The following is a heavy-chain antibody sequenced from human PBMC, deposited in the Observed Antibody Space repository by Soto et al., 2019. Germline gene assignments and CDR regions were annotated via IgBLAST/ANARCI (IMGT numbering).Heavy chain of an antibody. D-gene: IGHD3-10*01. Sequence: SETLSLTCTVSGGSISSSSYYWSWFRQSPGKGLEWIAYIHSSGTSGTTNYNPSLRTRVTISVDTSKNQVYLKVTSVTAADTALYYCARHFPSGTYPLDYWGQGAQVTVSS. CDR2: IHSSGTSGTT. CDR1: GGSISSSSYY. V-gene: IGHV4-61*05. CDR3: ARHFPSGTYPLDY. J-gene: IGHJ4*02.